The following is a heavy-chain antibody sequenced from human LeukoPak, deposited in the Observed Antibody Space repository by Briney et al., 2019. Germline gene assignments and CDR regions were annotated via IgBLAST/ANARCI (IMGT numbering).Heavy chain of an antibody. CDR2: IYHSGNA. D-gene: IGHD7-27*01. V-gene: IGHV4-4*02. Sequence: SETLSLTCAVSGGSISSNNWWSWVRQPPGKGLEWIGEIYHSGNANYNPSLKTRVTMSVDKSKNQFSLILSSVTAADTAVYYCASNTGTVFDYWGQGALVTVSS. CDR3: ASNTGTVFDY. CDR1: GGSISSNNW. J-gene: IGHJ4*02.